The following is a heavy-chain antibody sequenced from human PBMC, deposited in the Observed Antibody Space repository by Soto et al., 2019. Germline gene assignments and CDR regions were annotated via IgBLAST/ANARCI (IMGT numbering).Heavy chain of an antibody. D-gene: IGHD6-19*01. CDR3: ARQHPLDSSAWSN. CDR1: GYSFSDYW. CDR2: IYACDSDT. J-gene: IGHJ4*02. Sequence: GESLKISCKCSGYSFSDYWIGWVRQMPGKGLEYMGTIYACDSDTRYSPSFEGQVTMSVDKSISTAYLHWSSVKASDTAMYYCARQHPLDSSAWSNWGRGTLVTFSS. V-gene: IGHV5-51*01.